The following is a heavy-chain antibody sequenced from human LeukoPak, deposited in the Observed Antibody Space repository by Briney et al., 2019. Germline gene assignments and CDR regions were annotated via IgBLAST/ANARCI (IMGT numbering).Heavy chain of an antibody. V-gene: IGHV4-59*12. CDR2: IYYTGST. CDR1: GDSISSSY. J-gene: IGHJ6*04. CDR3: ASLMDV. Sequence: SETLSLTCTVSGDSISSSYWSWSWIRQPPGKGLEWVGSIYYTGSTEKHPSLKSRVSISLETSKNQFSLRLSSVTAADTAVYYCASLMDVWGKGTTVTVSS.